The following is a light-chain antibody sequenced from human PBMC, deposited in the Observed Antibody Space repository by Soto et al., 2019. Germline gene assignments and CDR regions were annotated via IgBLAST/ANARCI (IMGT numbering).Light chain of an antibody. Sequence: QSALTEPAFASGSPGQSITISCTGTSSDVGGYNYVSLYQQHPGKAPKLMIYQVSNRPPGVYNPFSRSTSGNTASLTISGLQAEDDADEYCSSYTSSSTLGFGGGTKGAVL. CDR2: QVS. V-gene: IGLV2-14*01. CDR3: SSYTSSSTLG. J-gene: IGLJ2*01. CDR1: SSDVGGYNY.